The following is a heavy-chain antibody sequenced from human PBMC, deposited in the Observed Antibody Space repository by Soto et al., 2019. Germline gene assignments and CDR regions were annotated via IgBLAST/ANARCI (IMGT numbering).Heavy chain of an antibody. CDR1: GFTFSSYA. CDR3: ARDKLLEWLFDY. D-gene: IGHD3-3*01. V-gene: IGHV3-30-3*01. J-gene: IGHJ4*02. CDR2: ISYDGSNK. Sequence: PGGSLRLSCAASGFTFSSYAMHWVRQAPGKGLEWVAVISYDGSNKYYADSVKGRPTISRDNSKNTLYLQMNSLRAEDTAVYYCARDKLLEWLFDYWGQGTLVTVSS.